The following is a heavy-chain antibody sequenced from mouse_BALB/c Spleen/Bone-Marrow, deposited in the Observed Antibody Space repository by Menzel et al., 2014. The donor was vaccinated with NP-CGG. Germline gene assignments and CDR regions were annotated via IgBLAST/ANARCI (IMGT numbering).Heavy chain of an antibody. Sequence: VQLQQSGPELVKPGASVKISCKASGYSFTGYFMNWVIQSHGKSLEWIGHINPYNGDSFYNQKFKGKATLTVDKSSSTAHMELRSLASEDSAVYYCARVTTDWYFDVRGAGTTVTVSS. J-gene: IGHJ1*01. CDR2: INPYNGDS. CDR3: ARVTTDWYFDV. D-gene: IGHD1-1*01. CDR1: GYSFTGYF. V-gene: IGHV1-20*02.